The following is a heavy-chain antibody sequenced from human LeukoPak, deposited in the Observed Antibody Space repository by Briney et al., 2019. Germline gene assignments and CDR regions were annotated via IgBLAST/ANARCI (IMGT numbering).Heavy chain of an antibody. J-gene: IGHJ4*02. V-gene: IGHV3-48*01. CDR1: GFTLSSYS. CDR3: AKVGSSGWVDY. D-gene: IGHD6-19*01. Sequence: GGSLRLSCVASGFTLSSYSMNWVRQAPGKGLEWVSYISSGSSTIYYADSVKGRFTISRDNAKNSLYLQMNSLRAEDTAVYYCAKVGSSGWVDYWGQGTLVTVSS. CDR2: ISSGSSTI.